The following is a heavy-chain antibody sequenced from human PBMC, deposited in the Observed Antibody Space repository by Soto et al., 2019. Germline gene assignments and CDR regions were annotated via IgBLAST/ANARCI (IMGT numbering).Heavy chain of an antibody. Sequence: QVQLVQSGAEVKKPGASVKVSCKASGYTFTSYAMQWVRQAPGQRLEWMGWINAGNGNTKYSQKFQGRVTITRDTSASTAYMELSGLRSEDTAVYSCARDLGFGLSDYWGQGTLVTVSS. J-gene: IGHJ4*02. CDR2: INAGNGNT. CDR3: ARDLGFGLSDY. CDR1: GYTFTSYA. D-gene: IGHD3-10*01. V-gene: IGHV1-3*01.